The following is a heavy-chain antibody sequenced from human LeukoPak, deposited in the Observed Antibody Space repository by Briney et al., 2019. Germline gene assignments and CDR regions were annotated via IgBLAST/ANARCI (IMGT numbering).Heavy chain of an antibody. D-gene: IGHD6-6*01. CDR1: GFIFSDYY. V-gene: IGHV3-11*01. J-gene: IGHJ5*02. CDR3: ARLIASLGNWFDP. CDR2: ISSSGSII. Sequence: GGSLRLSCAASGFIFSDYYMSWIRQAPGKGLEWVSYISSSGSIIRYADSVKGRFTISSDNARKSPYLQMDSLGAEDTAVYYCARLIASLGNWFDPWGQGTLVTVSS.